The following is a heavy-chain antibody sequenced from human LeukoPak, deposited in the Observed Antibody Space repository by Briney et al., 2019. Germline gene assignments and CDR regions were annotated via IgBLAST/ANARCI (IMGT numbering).Heavy chain of an antibody. CDR3: ARQGTSGSYLTGLDV. Sequence: SETLSLACTVSSGSISTYYWSWIRQPPGKGLEWMGYIFYSGSTTYNPSLSSRLTISVDTSKNQFSLELSSVTAADTAVYYCARQGTSGSYLTGLDVWGQGTTVTVSS. J-gene: IGHJ6*02. CDR1: SGSISTYY. CDR2: IFYSGST. D-gene: IGHD3-22*01. V-gene: IGHV4-59*08.